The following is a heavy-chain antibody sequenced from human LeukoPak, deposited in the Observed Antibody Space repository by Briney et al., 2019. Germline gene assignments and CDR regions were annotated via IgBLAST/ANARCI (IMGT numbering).Heavy chain of an antibody. V-gene: IGHV3-48*03. Sequence: SGGSQTLSCTASGFTYRRYEMNWVRQAPGKGREWVSYISSSGSTIYYAGSVSGRFTITRDNAKNLLYLQMNSLRAEDTAVYYCARVGGWLQFNYWGQGTLVTDSS. J-gene: IGHJ4*02. CDR1: GFTYRRYE. D-gene: IGHD5-24*01. CDR2: ISSSGSTI. CDR3: ARVGGWLQFNY.